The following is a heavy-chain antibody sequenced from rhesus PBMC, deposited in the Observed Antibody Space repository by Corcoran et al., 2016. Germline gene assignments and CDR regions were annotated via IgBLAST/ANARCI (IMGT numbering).Heavy chain of an antibody. CDR3: ARDAISLDV. Sequence: QVLLQESGPGLVAPSETLSLTCAVSGVSLYGNYWTWIRQSPGKGLEWLGSISGNSERTSYNPSLGGRVTISKDTSQNQYSLMLTSVTAADSAVYYCARDAISLDVWGRGVLVTVSS. J-gene: IGHJ5-2*02. CDR2: ISGNSERT. V-gene: IGHV4-147*01. CDR1: GVSLYGNY.